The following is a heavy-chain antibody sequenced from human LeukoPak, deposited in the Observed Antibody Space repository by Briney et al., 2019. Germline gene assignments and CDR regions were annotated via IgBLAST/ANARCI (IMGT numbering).Heavy chain of an antibody. V-gene: IGHV5-51*01. J-gene: IGHJ4*02. Sequence: GESLKISCEGSGYSFSNYWIGWVRQMPGKGLEWMGIIYPGDYETRYSPAFQGLVTISVDKSISTAYLQWSSLKASDTAMYYCAIPPGYCGNDCSFDHWGQGTLVTVSS. CDR2: IYPGDYET. CDR1: GYSFSNYW. D-gene: IGHD2-21*02. CDR3: AIPPGYCGNDCSFDH.